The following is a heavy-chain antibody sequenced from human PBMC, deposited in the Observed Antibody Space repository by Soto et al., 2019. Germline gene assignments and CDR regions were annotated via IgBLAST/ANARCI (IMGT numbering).Heavy chain of an antibody. CDR2: IYYSGST. CDR1: GGSISSGGYY. D-gene: IGHD2-2*01. Sequence: PSETLSLTCTVSGGSISSGGYYWSWIRQHPGKGLEWIGYIYYSGSTYYNPSLKSRVTISVDTSKNQFSLKLSSVTAADTAVYYCARQVHCSSTSCPIDYWGQGTLVTVSS. CDR3: ARQVHCSSTSCPIDY. V-gene: IGHV4-31*03. J-gene: IGHJ4*02.